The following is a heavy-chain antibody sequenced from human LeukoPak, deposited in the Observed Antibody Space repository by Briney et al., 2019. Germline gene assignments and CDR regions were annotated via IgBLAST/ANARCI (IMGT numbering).Heavy chain of an antibody. D-gene: IGHD3-22*01. CDR3: ARADDDSSGYLF. CDR2: IYYSGST. V-gene: IGHV4-30-4*01. CDR1: GGSISSGDYY. J-gene: IGHJ3*01. Sequence: SQTLSLTCTVSGGSISSGDYYWSWIRQPPGKGLGWIGYIYYSGSTYYNPSLKSRVTISVDTSKNQFSLKLSSVTAADTAVYYCARADDDSSGYLFWGQGTMVTVSS.